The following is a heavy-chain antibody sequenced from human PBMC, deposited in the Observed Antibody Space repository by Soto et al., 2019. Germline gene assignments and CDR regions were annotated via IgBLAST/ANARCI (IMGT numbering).Heavy chain of an antibody. Sequence: GASVKVSCKGFGYSFMKYAVHWVRQAPGQRLEWMGFTNEGSGNTRFSQKFQGRISITRDTSASTVYLDLSSLTSEDTAIYYCARDDRSVSGVVTLDHWGPGTLVTVSS. V-gene: IGHV1-3*01. J-gene: IGHJ4*02. D-gene: IGHD3-3*01. CDR3: ARDDRSVSGVVTLDH. CDR1: GYSFMKYA. CDR2: TNEGSGNT.